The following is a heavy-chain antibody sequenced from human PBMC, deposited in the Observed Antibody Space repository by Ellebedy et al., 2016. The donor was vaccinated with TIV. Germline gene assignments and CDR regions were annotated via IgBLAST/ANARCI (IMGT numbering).Heavy chain of an antibody. D-gene: IGHD4-23*01. CDR1: GFIFSDYP. Sequence: GESLKISCAASGFIFSDYPMNWVRQAPGKGLEWVSAISSSSRSIYYADSVKGRFVISRGNGKNSLFLQMNSLRDEDTAVYYCVREDDTETVTPDYWGQGTQVTVSS. CDR3: VREDDTETVTPDY. CDR2: ISSSSRSI. J-gene: IGHJ4*02. V-gene: IGHV3-21*01.